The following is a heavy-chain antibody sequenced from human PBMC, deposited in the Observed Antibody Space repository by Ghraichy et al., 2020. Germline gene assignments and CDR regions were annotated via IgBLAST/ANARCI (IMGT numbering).Heavy chain of an antibody. CDR1: GGSFSGYY. CDR3: ARLGDPLYATAGIDY. V-gene: IGHV4-34*01. Sequence: SETLSLTCAVYGGSFSGYYWSWIRQPPGKGLEWIGEINHSGSTNYNPSLKSRVTISVDTSKNQFSLKLSSVTAADTAVYYCARLGDPLYATAGIDYWGQGTLVTVSS. CDR2: INHSGST. J-gene: IGHJ4*02. D-gene: IGHD2-21*02.